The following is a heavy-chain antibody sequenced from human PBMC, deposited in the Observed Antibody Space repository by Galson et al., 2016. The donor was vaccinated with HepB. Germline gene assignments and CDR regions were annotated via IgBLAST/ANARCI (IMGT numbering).Heavy chain of an antibody. CDR2: IHDSGST. D-gene: IGHD4-17*01. CDR3: ARVTYGDYFRAFDI. CDR1: GGSITSGPYY. Sequence: TLSLTCTVSGGSITSGPYYWSWIRQRPGKGLEWIGYIHDSGSTYDNPSLKSRVTMSVDTSKNQFSLKLSSVTAADTAVYYCARVTYGDYFRAFDIWGQGTMVTVSS. J-gene: IGHJ3*02. V-gene: IGHV4-31*03.